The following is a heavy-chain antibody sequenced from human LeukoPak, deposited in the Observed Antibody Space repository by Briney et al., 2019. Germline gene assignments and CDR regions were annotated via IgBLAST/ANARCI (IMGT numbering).Heavy chain of an antibody. D-gene: IGHD4-23*01. CDR3: ARGRPHGNDY. J-gene: IGHJ4*02. CDR2: IASDGSST. Sequence: GGSLRLSCAASGFTFSSYWMNWDRQAPGKGLVWVSRIASDGSSTTYADYVKGRFSISRDNAKNTLYLQMNSLRVEDTAVYYCARGRPHGNDYWGQGTLVTVSS. CDR1: GFTFSSYW. V-gene: IGHV3-74*01.